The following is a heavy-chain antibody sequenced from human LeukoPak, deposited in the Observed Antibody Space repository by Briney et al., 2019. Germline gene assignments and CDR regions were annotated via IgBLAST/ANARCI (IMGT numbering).Heavy chain of an antibody. CDR1: GYTFTGYY. J-gene: IGHJ4*02. Sequence: ASVKVSCKASGYTFTGYYMHWVRQAPGQGLEWMGWINPNSGGTKYVQKFQGRVTMTRDTSISTAYMDLSRLTSDDTAMYYCAIVRGHTYGLDYWGQGSLVTVSS. CDR3: AIVRGHTYGLDY. D-gene: IGHD5-18*01. CDR2: INPNSGGT. V-gene: IGHV1-2*02.